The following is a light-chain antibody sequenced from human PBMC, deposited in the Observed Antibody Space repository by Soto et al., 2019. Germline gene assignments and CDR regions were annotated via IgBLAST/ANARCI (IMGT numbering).Light chain of an antibody. J-gene: IGLJ2*01. CDR2: GNR. CDR1: SSNLGAGYD. V-gene: IGLV1-40*01. CDR3: SSYTSSSTPVV. Sequence: QSVLTQPPSVSGAPGQRVTIPCTGNSSNLGAGYDVHWYQQLPGTAPKLVIYGNRNRPSGVPERFSGSKSGNTASLTISGLQAEDEADYYCSSYTSSSTPVVFGGGTKLTVL.